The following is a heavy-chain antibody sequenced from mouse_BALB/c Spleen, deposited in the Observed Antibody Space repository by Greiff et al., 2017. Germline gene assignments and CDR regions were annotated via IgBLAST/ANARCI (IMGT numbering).Heavy chain of an antibody. D-gene: IGHD2-4*01. CDR2: INPYNDGT. CDR3: AKGPTMITYWYFDV. Sequence: VQLKQSGPELVKPGASVKMSCKASGYTFTSYVMHWVKQKPGQGLEWIGYINPYNDGTKYNEKFKGKATLTSDKSSSTAYMELSSLTSEDSAVYYSAKGPTMITYWYFDVWGAGTTVTVSS. V-gene: IGHV1-14*01. J-gene: IGHJ1*01. CDR1: GYTFTSYV.